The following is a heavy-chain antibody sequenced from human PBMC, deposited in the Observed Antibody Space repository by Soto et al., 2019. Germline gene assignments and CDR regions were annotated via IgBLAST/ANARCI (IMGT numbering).Heavy chain of an antibody. CDR1: GGSISSNY. J-gene: IGHJ4*02. V-gene: IGHV4-59*01. CDR3: AREGYCSGGRCYMIDY. Sequence: SETLSLTCTVSGGSISSNYWSWIRQPPGKGLEWIGYIYYSGSTNYNPSLKSRVTISVDTSKNQFSLNLSSVTVADTAVYYCAREGYCSGGRCYMIDYWGQGTLVTVSS. D-gene: IGHD2-15*01. CDR2: IYYSGST.